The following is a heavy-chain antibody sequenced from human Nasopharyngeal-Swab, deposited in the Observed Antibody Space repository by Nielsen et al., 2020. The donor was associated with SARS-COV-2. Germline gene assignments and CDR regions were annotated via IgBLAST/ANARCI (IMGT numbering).Heavy chain of an antibody. CDR2: ISSTSSTI. J-gene: IGHJ4*02. V-gene: IGHV3-48*04. Sequence: GESLKISCAASGFIFSSYSMNWVRQAPGKGLEWVSYISSTSSTIYYADSVKGRFTISRDNAKNSLYLQMDSLRAEDTAVYYCARDPLGMVGAHIDYWGQGTLVTVSS. D-gene: IGHD1-26*01. CDR3: ARDPLGMVGAHIDY. CDR1: GFIFSSYS.